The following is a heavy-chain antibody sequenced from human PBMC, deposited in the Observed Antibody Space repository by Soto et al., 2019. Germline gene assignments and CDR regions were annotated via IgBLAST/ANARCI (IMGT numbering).Heavy chain of an antibody. CDR3: ARGGQFDDFWSGYPPRSYYYYYMDV. D-gene: IGHD3-3*01. J-gene: IGHJ6*03. Sequence: ASVKVSCKASGYTFTSYGISWVRQAPGQGLEWMGWISPNSGGTNYAQKFQGWVTMTRDTSISTAYMELSSLRSEDTAVYYCARGGQFDDFWSGYPPRSYYYYYMDVWGKGTTVTVSS. CDR2: ISPNSGGT. V-gene: IGHV1-2*04. CDR1: GYTFTSYG.